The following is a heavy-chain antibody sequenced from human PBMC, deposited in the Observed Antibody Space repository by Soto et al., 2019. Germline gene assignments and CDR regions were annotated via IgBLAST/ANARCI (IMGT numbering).Heavy chain of an antibody. CDR2: INPNSGGT. Sequence: ASVKVSCKASGYTFTGYYMHWVRQAPGQGLEWMGWINPNSGGTNYAQKFQGWVTMTRDRSISTAYMELSRLRSDDTAVYYCARDRRSPAMVDYYYYYGMDVWGQGTTVTVSS. D-gene: IGHD5-18*01. V-gene: IGHV1-2*04. CDR3: ARDRRSPAMVDYYYYYGMDV. CDR1: GYTFTGYY. J-gene: IGHJ6*02.